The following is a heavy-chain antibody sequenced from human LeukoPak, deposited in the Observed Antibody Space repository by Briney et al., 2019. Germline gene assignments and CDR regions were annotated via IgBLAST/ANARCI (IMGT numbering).Heavy chain of an antibody. D-gene: IGHD4-17*01. CDR1: GFTFSSYG. V-gene: IGHV3-33*03. Sequence: GGSLRLSCAASGFTFSSYGMHWVRQAPGKGLEWVAVIWYDGSKKYYADSVKGRFTISRDNSKNTLYLQMNSLRAEDTAVYYCATPIDYGDYVYGMDVWGQGTTVTVSS. CDR2: IWYDGSKK. J-gene: IGHJ6*02. CDR3: ATPIDYGDYVYGMDV.